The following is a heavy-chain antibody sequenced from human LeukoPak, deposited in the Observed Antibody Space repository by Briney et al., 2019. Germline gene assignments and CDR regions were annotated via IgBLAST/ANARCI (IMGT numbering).Heavy chain of an antibody. D-gene: IGHD4-17*01. CDR1: GGSISSSSYY. Sequence: PSETLSLTCTVSGGSISSSSYYWGWIRQPPGKGLEWIGSIYYSGSTYYNPSLKSRVTISVDTSKNQFSLKLSSVTAADTAVYYCARHDYGDYLTNYFDYWGQGTLVTVSS. J-gene: IGHJ4*02. V-gene: IGHV4-39*01. CDR3: ARHDYGDYLTNYFDY. CDR2: IYYSGST.